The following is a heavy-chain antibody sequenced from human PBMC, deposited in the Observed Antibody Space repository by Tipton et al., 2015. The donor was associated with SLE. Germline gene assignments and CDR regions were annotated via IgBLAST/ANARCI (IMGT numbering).Heavy chain of an antibody. V-gene: IGHV4-31*03. CDR3: ARQRFGNLAFDY. CDR2: IYNTGNT. CDR1: GVSVGSGNFF. J-gene: IGHJ4*02. D-gene: IGHD3-10*01. Sequence: TLSLTCTVSGVSVGSGNFFWSWIRQYPGKGLEWIGYIYNTGNTHYKPPLKSRLTISVDTSKNQFSLELNSVTAADTAVFYCARQRFGNLAFDYWGQGILVTVSS.